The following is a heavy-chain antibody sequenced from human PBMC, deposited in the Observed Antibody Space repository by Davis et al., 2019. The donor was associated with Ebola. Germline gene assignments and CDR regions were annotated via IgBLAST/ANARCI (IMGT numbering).Heavy chain of an antibody. Sequence: PGGSLRPSCAASGFVFRNYVMSWVRQAPGKGLEWVSTLGTSADTYYADSVKGRFTISRDNSKNTLYLQMNGLRVEDTAIYYCAKDTSNIWFDIWGQGTLVTVSS. CDR2: LGTSADT. V-gene: IGHV3-23*01. J-gene: IGHJ5*02. CDR1: GFVFRNYV. CDR3: AKDTSNIWFDI. D-gene: IGHD1-26*01.